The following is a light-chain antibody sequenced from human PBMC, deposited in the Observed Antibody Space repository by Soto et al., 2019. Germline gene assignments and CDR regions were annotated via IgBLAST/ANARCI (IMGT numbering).Light chain of an antibody. CDR3: QQYDSSPWT. CDR2: GAS. J-gene: IGKJ1*01. V-gene: IGKV3-20*01. Sequence: EIVLTQSPGTLSLSPGERATLSCRASQSVSSSFLAWYQQKPGQAPRLLIYGASSRATGIPDRFSGSGSGTDFTLTISGLEPEDFAMYYCQQYDSSPWTFGQGTKGEIK. CDR1: QSVSSSF.